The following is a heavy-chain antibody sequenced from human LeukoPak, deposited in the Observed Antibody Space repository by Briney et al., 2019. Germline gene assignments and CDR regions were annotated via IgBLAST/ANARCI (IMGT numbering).Heavy chain of an antibody. V-gene: IGHV3-48*02. D-gene: IGHD3-10*01. CDR2: ISSSSSTI. CDR1: GFTFSSYS. Sequence: GGSLRLSCAASGFTFSSYSMNWVRQAPGKGLEWLSYISSSSSTIYYADSVEGRFTISRDNAKKSLHLQMNSLRDEDTAVYYCARDWGVRWFDPWGQGTLVTVSS. CDR3: ARDWGVRWFDP. J-gene: IGHJ5*02.